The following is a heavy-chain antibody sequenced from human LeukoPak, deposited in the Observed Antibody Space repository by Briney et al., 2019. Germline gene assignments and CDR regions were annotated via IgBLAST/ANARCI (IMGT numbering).Heavy chain of an antibody. D-gene: IGHD5-24*01. Sequence: ASVKVSCKASRYTFTGYYMHWVRQAPGQGLEWMGWINPNSCLTNYAHKFQRSVTMTRDTSISTAYMELSRLRSDDTAVHYCARDRLRDGMDVWGQGTTATVYS. CDR2: INPNSCLT. V-gene: IGHV1-2*07. CDR3: ARDRLRDGMDV. J-gene: IGHJ6*02. CDR1: RYTFTGYY.